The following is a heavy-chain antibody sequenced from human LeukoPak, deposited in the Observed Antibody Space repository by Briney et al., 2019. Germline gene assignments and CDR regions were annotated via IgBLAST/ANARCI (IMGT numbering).Heavy chain of an antibody. CDR2: ISSSSSYI. Sequence: GGSLRLSCAASGFTFSSYSMNWVRQAPGKGLEWVSSISSSSSYIYYADSVKGRFTISRDNAKNSLYLQMNSLRAEDTAVYYCARGGDLTGYYNDYWSQGTLVTVSS. D-gene: IGHD3-9*01. J-gene: IGHJ4*02. V-gene: IGHV3-21*01. CDR1: GFTFSSYS. CDR3: ARGGDLTGYYNDY.